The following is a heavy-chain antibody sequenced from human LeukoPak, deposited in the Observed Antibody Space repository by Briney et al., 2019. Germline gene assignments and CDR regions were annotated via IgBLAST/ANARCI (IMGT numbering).Heavy chain of an antibody. V-gene: IGHV3-20*04. CDR2: INWNGGST. Sequence: PGGSLRLSXAASGFTFDDYGMSWVRQAPGKGLEWVSGINWNGGSTGYADSVKGRFTISRDNAKNSLYLQMNSLRAEDTALYYCARLRDIVVVPAAIDYWGQGTLVTVSS. D-gene: IGHD2-2*02. J-gene: IGHJ4*02. CDR1: GFTFDDYG. CDR3: ARLRDIVVVPAAIDY.